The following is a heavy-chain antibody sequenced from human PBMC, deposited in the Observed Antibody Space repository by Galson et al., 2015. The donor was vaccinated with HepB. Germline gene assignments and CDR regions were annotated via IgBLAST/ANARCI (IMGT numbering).Heavy chain of an antibody. D-gene: IGHD3-10*01. J-gene: IGHJ5*02. V-gene: IGHV2-70*11. Sequence: PALVKPTPTLTLTCTFSGFSLSTSGMCVSWIRQPPGEALEWLARIDWDDDKYYRTSLKTRLTISKDTSKNQVVLTMTNMDPVDTATYYCARMFYVSGSNWFDPWGQGTLVTVSS. CDR1: GFSLSTSGMC. CDR3: ARMFYVSGSNWFDP. CDR2: IDWDDDK.